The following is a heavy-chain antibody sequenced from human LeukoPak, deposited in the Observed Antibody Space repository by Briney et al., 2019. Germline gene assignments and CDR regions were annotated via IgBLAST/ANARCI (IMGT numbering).Heavy chain of an antibody. CDR3: ANTVTTYNYDALDI. CDR1: GFTFSSYW. J-gene: IGHJ3*02. D-gene: IGHD4-17*01. CDR2: IKQDGSEK. Sequence: GGSLRLSCAASGFTFSSYWMSWVRQAPGKGLEWVANIKQDGSEKYYVDSVKGRFTISRDNAKNSLYLQMNSLRAEDTAVYYCANTVTTYNYDALDIWGQGTMVTVSS. V-gene: IGHV3-7*01.